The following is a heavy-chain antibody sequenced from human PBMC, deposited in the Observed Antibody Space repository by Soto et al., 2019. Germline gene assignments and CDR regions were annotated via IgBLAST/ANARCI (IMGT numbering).Heavy chain of an antibody. CDR2: INPNSGVT. CDR1: GYTFTGYY. J-gene: IGHJ6*02. CDR3: ARDRGEMGLGYCTSTSCNDYYYYYGMDV. Sequence: QVQLVQSGTEVKKTGASVKVSCKASGYTFTGYYMHWVRQAPGQGLEWMGWINPNSGVTNYAQKFQGRVPMPRYTSITTGYMELSRLRSDDTAVYYCARDRGEMGLGYCTSTSCNDYYYYYGMDVWGRGTTVTVSS. D-gene: IGHD2-2*01. V-gene: IGHV1-2*02.